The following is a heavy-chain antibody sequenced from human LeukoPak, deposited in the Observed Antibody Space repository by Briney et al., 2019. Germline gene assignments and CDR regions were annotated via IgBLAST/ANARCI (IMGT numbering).Heavy chain of an antibody. CDR3: ARDPPAVKSGTYG. J-gene: IGHJ4*02. Sequence: GGSLRLSCAASGVTVGNNYMIWVRQAPGKGLEWVSRIYSGGATYYADSVKGRFTISRDSPKNTLFLQMNSLRAEDTAVYYCARDPPAVKSGTYGWGQGTLVTVSS. CDR1: GVTVGNNY. CDR2: IYSGGAT. D-gene: IGHD4-11*01. V-gene: IGHV3-66*01.